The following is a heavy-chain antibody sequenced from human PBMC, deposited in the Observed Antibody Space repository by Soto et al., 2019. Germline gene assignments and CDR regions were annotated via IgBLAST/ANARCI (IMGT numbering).Heavy chain of an antibody. CDR2: ISAYNGNT. J-gene: IGHJ4*02. CDR1: GYTFTSYG. CDR3: ARVNSPYCISTSCHFDY. Sequence: ASVKVSCKASGYTFTSYGISWVRQAPGQGLEWMGWISAYNGNTNYAQKLQGRVTMTTDTSTSTAYMELRSLRSDDTAVYYCARVNSPYCISTSCHFDYWGQGTLVTVSS. D-gene: IGHD2-2*01. V-gene: IGHV1-18*01.